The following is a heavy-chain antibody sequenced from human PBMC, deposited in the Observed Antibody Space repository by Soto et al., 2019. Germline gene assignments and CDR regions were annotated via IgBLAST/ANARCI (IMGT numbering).Heavy chain of an antibody. Sequence: SETLSLTCTVSGGSISSGGYSWTWIRQSPGKGLEWIRYTYQSGSAYYNPSLKSRVTISVDRSKNQFSLNLTSVTAADTAVYYCARDYYGMDVWGQGTTVTV. CDR2: TYQSGSA. CDR1: GGSISSGGYS. J-gene: IGHJ6*02. CDR3: ARDYYGMDV. V-gene: IGHV4-30-2*06.